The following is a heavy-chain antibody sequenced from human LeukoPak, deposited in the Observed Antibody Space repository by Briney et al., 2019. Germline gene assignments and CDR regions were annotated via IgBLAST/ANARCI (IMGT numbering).Heavy chain of an antibody. CDR1: GGSISSGSYY. D-gene: IGHD4-23*01. V-gene: IGHV4-61*02. Sequence: SQTLSLTCTVSGGSISSGSYYWSWIRQPAGKGLEWIGRIYTSGSTNYNPSLKSRVTISVDTSKNQFSLKLSSVTAADTAVYYCARAPPTTVVTDDAFDIWGQGTMVTVSS. CDR2: IYTSGST. CDR3: ARAPPTTVVTDDAFDI. J-gene: IGHJ3*02.